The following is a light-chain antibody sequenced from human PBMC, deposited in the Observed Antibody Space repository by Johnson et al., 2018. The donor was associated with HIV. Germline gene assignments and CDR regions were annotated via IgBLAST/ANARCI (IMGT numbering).Light chain of an antibody. J-gene: IGLJ1*01. Sequence: QSVLTQPPSVSAAPGQKVTISCYGSSYNIGNNLVSWYQQLPGSAPTLLIYEHDKRPSGIPDRFSGSKSGTSATLGITGLQTGDEADYYCGTWDSTLRTGFFGTGTKVTVL. CDR3: GTWDSTLRTGF. V-gene: IGLV1-51*02. CDR2: EHD. CDR1: SYNIGNNL.